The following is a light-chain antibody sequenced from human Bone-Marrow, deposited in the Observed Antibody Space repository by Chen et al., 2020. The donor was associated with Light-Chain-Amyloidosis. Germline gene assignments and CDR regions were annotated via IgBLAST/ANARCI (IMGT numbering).Light chain of an antibody. V-gene: IGLV3-21*02. CDR3: QVCERGRDHPV. CDR1: NIGSPS. J-gene: IGLJ3*02. Sequence: SYVLTQPSSVSVAPGQTATIACGGNNIGSPSVHWYQQTPGQAPLLVVYDDSDRPSGIPERWSGSNSGNTATLTIGRVEAGEEADNCCQVCERGRDHPVFGGGTKLTVL. CDR2: DDS.